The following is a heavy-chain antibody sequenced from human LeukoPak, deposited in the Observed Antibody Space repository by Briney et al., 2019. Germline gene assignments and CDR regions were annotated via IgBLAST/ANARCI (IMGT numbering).Heavy chain of an antibody. D-gene: IGHD4-17*01. CDR2: INHSGST. V-gene: IGHV4-34*01. CDR1: GGSFSGYY. Sequence: SETLSLTCAVYGGSFSGYYWSWIRQPPGKGLEWIGEINHSGSTNYNPSLKSRVTISVDTSKNQFSLKLSSVTAADTAVYYCARRVGYGDYLPFDYWGQGTLVTVSS. CDR3: ARRVGYGDYLPFDY. J-gene: IGHJ4*02.